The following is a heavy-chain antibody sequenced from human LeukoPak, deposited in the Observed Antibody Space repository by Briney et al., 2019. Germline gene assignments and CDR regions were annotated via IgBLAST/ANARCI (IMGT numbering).Heavy chain of an antibody. J-gene: IGHJ4*02. D-gene: IGHD3-10*01. CDR2: IYYSGST. CDR1: GGSISSGGYY. Sequence: PSETLSLTCTVSGGSISSGGYYWSWIRQPPGKGLEWIGHIYYSGSTYYNPSLNSRVTISIDRSKNRFSLKLSSVTAADTAVYYCARLNYYGSGTFKYGDYWGQGTLVTVSS. CDR3: ARLNYYGSGTFKYGDY. V-gene: IGHV4-30-2*01.